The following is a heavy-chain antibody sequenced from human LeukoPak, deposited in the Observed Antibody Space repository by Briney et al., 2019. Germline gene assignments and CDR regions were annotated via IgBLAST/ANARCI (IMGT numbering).Heavy chain of an antibody. CDR1: GYTFTGYY. J-gene: IGHJ4*02. Sequence: GASVKVSCKASGYTFTGYYMHWVRQAPGQGLEWMGWINPNSGGTNYAQQFQGRVTMTRDTSITTVYMDLSRLGLDDTAVYYCARAFCSGASCLLGNYWGQGTLVTVSS. CDR3: ARAFCSGASCLLGNY. V-gene: IGHV1-2*02. D-gene: IGHD2-15*01. CDR2: INPNSGGT.